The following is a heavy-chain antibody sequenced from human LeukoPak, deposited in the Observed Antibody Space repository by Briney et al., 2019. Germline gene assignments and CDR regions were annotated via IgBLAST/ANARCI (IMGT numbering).Heavy chain of an antibody. CDR3: AVDTAMAKRAFDY. CDR2: INSDGSST. V-gene: IGHV3-74*01. CDR1: EFTFSGYW. Sequence: PGGSLRLSCAASEFTFSGYWMHWVRQGPGKGLVWVSRINSDGSSTSYADSVKGRFTISRDNAKNTLYLQMNSLRAEDTAVYYCAVDTAMAKRAFDYWGQGTLVTVSS. D-gene: IGHD5-18*01. J-gene: IGHJ4*02.